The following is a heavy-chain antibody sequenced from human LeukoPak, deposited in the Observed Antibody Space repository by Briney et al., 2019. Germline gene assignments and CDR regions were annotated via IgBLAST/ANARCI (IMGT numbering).Heavy chain of an antibody. CDR3: ARLGYQLPFNWFDH. CDR2: IYYSGST. D-gene: IGHD2-2*01. Sequence: PSETLSLTCTVSGGSISSSSYYWGWIRQPPGKGLEWIGSIYYSGSTYYNPSLKSRVTISVDTSKNQFSLKLSSVTAADTAVYYCARLGYQLPFNWFDHWGQGTLVTVSS. CDR1: GGSISSSSYY. V-gene: IGHV4-39*01. J-gene: IGHJ5*02.